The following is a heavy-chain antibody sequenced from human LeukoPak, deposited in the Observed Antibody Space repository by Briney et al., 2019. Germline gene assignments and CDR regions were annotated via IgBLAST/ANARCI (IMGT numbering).Heavy chain of an antibody. CDR3: ARYEEFSTSYSASSPRHYFDH. V-gene: IGHV4-59*01. CDR2: IYYTGST. J-gene: IGHJ4*02. Sequence: SETLSLTCTVSGGSINSYYWSWIRQPPGKGLECIGHIYYTGSTYYKPSLESRVTISVDTAKNQISLKLSSVTAADTAVYYCARYEEFSTSYSASSPRHYFDHCGQGTLVTVSS. CDR1: GGSINSYY. D-gene: IGHD6-6*01.